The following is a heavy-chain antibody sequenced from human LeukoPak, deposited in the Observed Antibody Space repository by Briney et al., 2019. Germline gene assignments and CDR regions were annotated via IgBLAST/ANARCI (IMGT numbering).Heavy chain of an antibody. J-gene: IGHJ6*03. D-gene: IGHD4-17*01. Sequence: ASVKVSCKASGYTFTGYYMHWVRQAPGQGLEWMGWINPNSGGTNYAQKFQGRVTMTRDTSISTAYMELSRLRSDGTAVYYCARVPGLRHYYMDVWGKGTTVTISS. CDR3: ARVPGLRHYYMDV. CDR1: GYTFTGYY. CDR2: INPNSGGT. V-gene: IGHV1-2*02.